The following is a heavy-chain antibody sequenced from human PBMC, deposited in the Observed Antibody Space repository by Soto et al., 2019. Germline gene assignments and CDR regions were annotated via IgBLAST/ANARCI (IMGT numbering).Heavy chain of an antibody. CDR2: TFSGGTT. V-gene: IGHV3-53*02. Sequence: EVQLVETGGGLIQPGGSLRLSCAASGFTVTSNYMIWVRQPPGKGLEWGSTTFSGGTTNYADSVKGRFTISRDNSKTTLYLQMNNLRVEDTAVYCARKPPGAIQGWAYGMDVWGQGTTVSVSS. CDR3: ARKPPGAIQGWAYGMDV. J-gene: IGHJ6*02. D-gene: IGHD2-2*01. CDR1: GFTVTSNY.